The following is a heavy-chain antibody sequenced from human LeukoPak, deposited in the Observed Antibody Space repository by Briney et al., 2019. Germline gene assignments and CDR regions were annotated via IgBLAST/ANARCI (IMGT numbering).Heavy chain of an antibody. Sequence: ASVKISCKVSGYTFTGYYMSWVQQAPGKGLEWMGLIDPENGETIYAEKFQGRVTITTDTSTDTAYMELSSLRSEDTAVYYCVTGGCCSGTSCRGNFGYWGQGTLVTVSS. CDR1: GYTFTGYY. CDR2: IDPENGET. CDR3: VTGGCCSGTSCRGNFGY. J-gene: IGHJ4*02. V-gene: IGHV1-69-2*01. D-gene: IGHD2-2*01.